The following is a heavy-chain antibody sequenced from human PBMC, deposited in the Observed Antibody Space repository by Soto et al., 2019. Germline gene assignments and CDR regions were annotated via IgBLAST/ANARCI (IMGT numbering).Heavy chain of an antibody. V-gene: IGHV4-38-2*02. J-gene: IGHJ6*02. D-gene: IGHD3-10*01. CDR3: ARDLGPNGWLGGDGYYGMDV. Sequence: PSETLSLTCAVSGYSISSGYYWGWIRQPPGKGLEWIGSIYHSGSTYYNPSLKSRVTIPVDTSKNQFSLKLSSVTAADTAVYYCARDLGPNGWLGGDGYYGMDVWGQGTTVTVLL. CDR1: GYSISSGYY. CDR2: IYHSGST.